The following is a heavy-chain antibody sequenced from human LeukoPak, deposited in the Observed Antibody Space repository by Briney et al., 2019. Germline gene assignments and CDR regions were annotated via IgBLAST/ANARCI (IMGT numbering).Heavy chain of an antibody. CDR2: ISAYNGNT. V-gene: IGHV1-18*01. Sequence: GASVKVSCKASGYTFTSYGISWVRQAPGQGLEWMGRISAYNGNTNYAQKLQGRVTMTTDTSTSTAYMELRSLRSDDTAVYYCARVGQGYYDSSGYSSFDYWGQGTLVTVSS. J-gene: IGHJ4*02. D-gene: IGHD3-22*01. CDR1: GYTFTSYG. CDR3: ARVGQGYYDSSGYSSFDY.